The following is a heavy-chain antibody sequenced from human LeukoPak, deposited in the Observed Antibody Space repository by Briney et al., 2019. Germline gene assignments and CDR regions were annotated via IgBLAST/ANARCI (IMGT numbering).Heavy chain of an antibody. Sequence: GGSLRLSCAASGFTFNNHWMCWVRQAPGKGLEWVANIKQDGSEKFYVDSVKGRFTISRDNAKNSLYLQMNSLRAEDTAVYYCARDELWTVVEPALDYWGQGTLVTVSS. CDR3: ARDELWTVVEPALDY. CDR1: GFTFNNHW. D-gene: IGHD2-2*01. CDR2: IKQDGSEK. J-gene: IGHJ4*02. V-gene: IGHV3-7*01.